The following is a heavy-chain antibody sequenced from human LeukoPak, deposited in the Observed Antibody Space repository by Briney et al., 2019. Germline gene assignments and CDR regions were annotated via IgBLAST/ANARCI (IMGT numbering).Heavy chain of an antibody. J-gene: IGHJ4*02. CDR2: ISAYNGNT. Sequence: GASVKVSCKASGYTFTSYGISWVRQAPGQGLEWMGWISAYNGNTNYAQKLQGRVTMTTDTPTSTAYMELRSLRSDDTAVYYCARDRDGSGSYWSSPYYFDYWGQGTLVTVSS. CDR3: ARDRDGSGSYWSSPYYFDY. CDR1: GYTFTSYG. V-gene: IGHV1-18*01. D-gene: IGHD3-10*01.